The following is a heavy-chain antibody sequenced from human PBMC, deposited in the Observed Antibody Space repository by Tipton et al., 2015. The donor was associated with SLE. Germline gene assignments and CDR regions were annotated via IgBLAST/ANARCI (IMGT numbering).Heavy chain of an antibody. J-gene: IGHJ3*02. CDR2: ISSSSSYI. Sequence: VQLVQSGGGLVQPGGSLRLSCAASGFTFSSYSMNWVRQAPGKGLEWVSSISSSSSYIYYADSVKGRFTISRDNAKNSLYLQMNSLRAEDTAVYYCAEDGSLDRGGAFDIWGQGTMVTVSS. V-gene: IGHV3-21*01. CDR3: AEDGSLDRGGAFDI. D-gene: IGHD2-15*01. CDR1: GFTFSSYS.